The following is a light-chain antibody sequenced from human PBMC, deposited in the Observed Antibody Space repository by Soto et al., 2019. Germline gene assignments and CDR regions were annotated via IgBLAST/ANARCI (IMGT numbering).Light chain of an antibody. Sequence: EIVLTQSPATLSLSPGERATLSCRASQSVDSYLAWYQQKPGQAPRLLIYGASSRASGIPDRFSGSGSGTDFTLTISRLEPEDFAVYYCQRYGSTLWTFGQGTKVDIK. J-gene: IGKJ1*01. V-gene: IGKV3-20*01. CDR1: QSVDSY. CDR2: GAS. CDR3: QRYGSTLWT.